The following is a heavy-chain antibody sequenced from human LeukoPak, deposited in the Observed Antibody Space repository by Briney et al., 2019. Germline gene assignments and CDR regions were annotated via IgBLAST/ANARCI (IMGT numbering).Heavy chain of an antibody. Sequence: SETLSLTCTVSGYSISSGYYWGWIRQPPGKGLEWIGSICHSGSTYYNPSLKSRVTISVDTSKNQFSLKLSSVTAADTAVYYCARGGIAAAGTMPKNEVFYYWGQGTLVTVSS. V-gene: IGHV4-38-2*02. CDR1: GYSISSGYY. J-gene: IGHJ4*02. CDR3: ARGGIAAAGTMPKNEVFYY. CDR2: ICHSGST. D-gene: IGHD6-13*01.